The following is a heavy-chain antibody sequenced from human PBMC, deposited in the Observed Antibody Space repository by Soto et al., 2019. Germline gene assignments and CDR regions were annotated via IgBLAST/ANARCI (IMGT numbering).Heavy chain of an antibody. CDR3: PRVSGSYPLYYYFDY. D-gene: IGHD1-26*01. V-gene: IGHV3-21*01. J-gene: IGHJ4*02. Sequence: GGSLRLSCAASGFTFSSYSMNWVRQAPGKGLEWVSSISSSSSYIYYADSVKGRFTISRDNAKNSLYLQMNSLRAEDTAVYYCPRVSGSYPLYYYFDYWGQGTLVTVSS. CDR2: ISSSSSYI. CDR1: GFTFSSYS.